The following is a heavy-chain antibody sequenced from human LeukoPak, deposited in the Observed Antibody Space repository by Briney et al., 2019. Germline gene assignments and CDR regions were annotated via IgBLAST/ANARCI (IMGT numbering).Heavy chain of an antibody. CDR1: GGSISSYY. CDR3: ARQSISGSSLSYFDY. D-gene: IGHD3-22*01. J-gene: IGHJ4*02. CDR2: IYDSGST. Sequence: SETLSLTCTVSGGSISSYYWSWIRQPPGKGLEWIGNIYDSGSTNYNPSLKSQVTISVDTSKNQCSLKLSSVTAADTAVYYCARQSISGSSLSYFDYWGQGTLVNVSS. V-gene: IGHV4-59*01.